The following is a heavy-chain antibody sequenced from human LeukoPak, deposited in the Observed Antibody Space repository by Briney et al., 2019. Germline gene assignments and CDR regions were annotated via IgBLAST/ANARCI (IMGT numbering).Heavy chain of an antibody. V-gene: IGHV6-1*01. Sequence: PSQTLSLTCAISGDSVSSNSVSWNWVRQSPSRGLEWLGRTQYRSKWNSDYAVSVKGRITINADTSKNQFSLRLTSVTAADTAMYYCAGRNAGMTTFDYWGPGTPVTVSS. J-gene: IGHJ4*02. CDR1: GDSVSSNSVS. CDR2: TQYRSKWNS. CDR3: AGRNAGMTTFDY. D-gene: IGHD4-11*01.